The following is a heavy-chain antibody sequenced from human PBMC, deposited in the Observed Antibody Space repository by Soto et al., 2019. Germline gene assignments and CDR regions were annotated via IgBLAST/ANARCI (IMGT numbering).Heavy chain of an antibody. J-gene: IGHJ4*02. D-gene: IGHD1-26*01. V-gene: IGHV3-21*01. CDR2: ISSSSKYI. CDR1: GFTFSSYA. Sequence: SGGSLRLXCIGSGFTFSSYAMNWVRQAPGKGLEWVSSISSSSKYIYYTDSVKGRFTISRDNAKNSLYLQMNGLRAEDTALYYCARDPDAEYSGNYHTPRSLDSWGQGTQVTVSS. CDR3: ARDPDAEYSGNYHTPRSLDS.